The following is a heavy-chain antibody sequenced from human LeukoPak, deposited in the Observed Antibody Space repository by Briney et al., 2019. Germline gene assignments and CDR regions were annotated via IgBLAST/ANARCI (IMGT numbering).Heavy chain of an antibody. Sequence: GGTLRLSCAASGFTFSSYGMIWVRQAPGKGLEWVSAISGSGGSTYYADSVKGRFTISRDNAKNSLYLQMNSLRAEDTALYYCARGKNYDFWSAATFDYWGQGTLVTVSS. CDR2: ISGSGGST. CDR1: GFTFSSYG. CDR3: ARGKNYDFWSAATFDY. V-gene: IGHV3-23*01. J-gene: IGHJ4*02. D-gene: IGHD3-3*01.